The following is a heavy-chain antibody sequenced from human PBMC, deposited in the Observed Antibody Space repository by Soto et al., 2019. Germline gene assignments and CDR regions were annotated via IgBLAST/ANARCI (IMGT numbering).Heavy chain of an antibody. CDR3: AKEGGWNNWYFHL. V-gene: IGHV3-30*18. CDR2: VSYDGNVK. D-gene: IGHD6-19*01. J-gene: IGHJ2*01. CDR1: GFTFSGYG. Sequence: QVQLVESGGGVVQPGMSLRLSCAASGFTFSGYGMHWVRQAPGKGLEWAAVVSYDGNVKYYADSVEGRFTISRDNSKNTLFLQMNSLRGDDTAVYYCAKEGGWNNWYFHLWGRGTLVTVSS.